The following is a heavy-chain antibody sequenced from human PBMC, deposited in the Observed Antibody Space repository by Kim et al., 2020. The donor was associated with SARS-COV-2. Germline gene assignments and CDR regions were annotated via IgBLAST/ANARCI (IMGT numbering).Heavy chain of an antibody. D-gene: IGHD6-13*01. Sequence: GGSLRLSCAASGFTFSSYSMNWVRQAPGKGLEWVSYISSSSSTIYYADSVKGRFTISRDNAKNSLYLQMNSLRDEDTAVYYCARDLSHPRYSSSWDTFDYWGQGTLVTVSS. CDR2: ISSSSSTI. V-gene: IGHV3-48*02. CDR3: ARDLSHPRYSSSWDTFDY. CDR1: GFTFSSYS. J-gene: IGHJ4*02.